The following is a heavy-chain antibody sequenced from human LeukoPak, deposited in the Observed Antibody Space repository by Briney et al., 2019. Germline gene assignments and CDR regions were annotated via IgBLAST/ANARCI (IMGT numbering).Heavy chain of an antibody. CDR2: ISSSSSYI. Sequence: GGSLILSCAASGFTFSSYSMNWVRQAPGKGLEWVSSISSSSSYIYYADSVKGRFTISRDNAKNSLYLQMNGLRAEDTAVYYCARAETIQTYFDYWGQGTLVTVSS. J-gene: IGHJ4*02. CDR3: ARAETIQTYFDY. D-gene: IGHD1-1*01. CDR1: GFTFSSYS. V-gene: IGHV3-21*01.